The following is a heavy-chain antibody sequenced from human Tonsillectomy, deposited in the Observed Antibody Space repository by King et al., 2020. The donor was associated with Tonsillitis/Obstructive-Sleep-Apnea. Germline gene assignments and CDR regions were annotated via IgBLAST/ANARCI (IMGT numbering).Heavy chain of an antibody. V-gene: IGHV1-69*04. J-gene: IGHJ6*03. CDR2: IISIVHIP. Sequence: VQLVQSGAEVKKPGSSVKVSCKASGGTFSSYAISWVRQAPGQGLEWMGRIISIVHIPNYAQKFQGRVTITADKSTSTAYMELSSLRSEDTAVYYCARDLRESWHQFYYMDVWGKGTTVTVSS. D-gene: IGHD3-10*01. CDR3: ARDLRESWHQFYYMDV. CDR1: GGTFSSYA.